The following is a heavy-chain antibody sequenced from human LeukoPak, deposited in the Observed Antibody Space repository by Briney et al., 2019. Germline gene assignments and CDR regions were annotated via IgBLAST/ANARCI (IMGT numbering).Heavy chain of an antibody. J-gene: IGHJ4*02. CDR3: ARRLGYSYEYYFDY. D-gene: IGHD5-18*01. V-gene: IGHV5-51*01. CDR1: GYSFTTYW. Sequence: GESLKISCKGSGYSFTTYWIGWVRQMPGKGLEWMGMIYPGDSDIRYSPSFQGQVSISADKSISTAYLQWSSLKASDTAMYYCARRLGYSYEYYFDYWGQGTLVTVSS. CDR2: IYPGDSDI.